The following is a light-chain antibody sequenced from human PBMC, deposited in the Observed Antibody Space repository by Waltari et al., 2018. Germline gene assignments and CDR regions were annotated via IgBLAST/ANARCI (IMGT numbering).Light chain of an antibody. Sequence: DIVMTQTPLSLPITPGEPASISCRSSQNLLHSNGNTFLHWYLQKPGQSPQLLIYGGSNRASGVPDRFSGSGSDTDFTLKISKVEAEDVGVYYCVQTIAFPYSFGQGTKVE. CDR1: QNLLHSNGNTF. V-gene: IGKV2-40*01. CDR2: GGS. J-gene: IGKJ2*03. CDR3: VQTIAFPYS.